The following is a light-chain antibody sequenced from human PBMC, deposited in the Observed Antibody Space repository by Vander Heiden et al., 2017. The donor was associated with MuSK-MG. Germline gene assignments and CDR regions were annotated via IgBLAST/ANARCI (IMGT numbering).Light chain of an antibody. CDR1: QSVLYTSNRKND. Sequence: DTVMTQSPGSLAVSLGERATINCKSSQSVLYTSNRKNDLAWYQQKPGQPPKLRIYWASNREFGVPDRFSASGSGTDFTLTISSLKAEDVAVYYCQQYLNIRYSFRQGAKREIK. CDR3: QQYLNIRYS. J-gene: IGKJ2*03. V-gene: IGKV4-1*01. CDR2: WAS.